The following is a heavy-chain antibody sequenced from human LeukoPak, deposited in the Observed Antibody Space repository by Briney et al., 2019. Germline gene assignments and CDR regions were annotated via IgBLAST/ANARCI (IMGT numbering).Heavy chain of an antibody. J-gene: IGHJ4*02. Sequence: GASVKVSCKASGYIFSNFFSSYGITWVRQAPGQGLEWMGWISPYNGKTKFAQKFQGIVTMTTETSTSTAYMELSRLRSDDTAVYYCARDLRIAVGRVALCDYWGQGTLVTVSS. CDR3: ARDLRIAVGRVALCDY. D-gene: IGHD6-19*01. V-gene: IGHV1-18*01. CDR2: ISPYNGKT. CDR1: GYIFSNFFSSYG.